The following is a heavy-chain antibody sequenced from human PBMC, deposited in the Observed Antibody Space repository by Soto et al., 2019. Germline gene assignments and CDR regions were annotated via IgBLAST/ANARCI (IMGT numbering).Heavy chain of an antibody. CDR1: GGTFSSSA. J-gene: IGHJ4*02. Sequence: SVKVSCKASGGTFSSSAISWVRQAPGQGLEWMGWIIPIFGTANYAQNFRGKVTITADKSTSTAYMELSSLRSEYTAVYYCARDSLISDSSGYYIYWRQGTLVTVSS. CDR3: ARDSLISDSSGYYIY. CDR2: IIPIFGTA. V-gene: IGHV1-69*06. D-gene: IGHD3-22*01.